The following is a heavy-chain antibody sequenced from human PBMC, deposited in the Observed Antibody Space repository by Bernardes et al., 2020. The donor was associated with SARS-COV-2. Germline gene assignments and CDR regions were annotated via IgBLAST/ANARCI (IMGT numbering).Heavy chain of an antibody. Sequence: GGSLSLSCVVSGLTFSTSDMHWVRQAPGKGLEWLAFISNDGHSYDTDSFEGRFTISRDNSRNTVYLQMNNLRVEDTGVYHCARQKEPLNPSLDYAMDVWGQGTTVTVSS. J-gene: IGHJ6*02. D-gene: IGHD1-1*01. CDR2: ISNDGHS. CDR1: GLTFSTSD. V-gene: IGHV3-33*05. CDR3: ARQKEPLNPSLDYAMDV.